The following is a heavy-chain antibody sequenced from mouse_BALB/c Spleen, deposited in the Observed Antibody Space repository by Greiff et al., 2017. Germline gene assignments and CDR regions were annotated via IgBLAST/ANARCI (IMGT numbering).Heavy chain of an antibody. CDR2: IDPANGNT. D-gene: IGHD3-1*01. Sequence: EVQLQQSGAELVKPGASVKLSCTASGFNIKDTYMHWVKQRPEQGLEWIGRIDPANGNTKYDPKFQGKATITADTSSNTAYLQLSSLTSEDTPVYYCARSGSSGYAMDYWGQGTSVTVSS. J-gene: IGHJ4*01. V-gene: IGHV14-3*02. CDR1: GFNIKDTY. CDR3: ARSGSSGYAMDY.